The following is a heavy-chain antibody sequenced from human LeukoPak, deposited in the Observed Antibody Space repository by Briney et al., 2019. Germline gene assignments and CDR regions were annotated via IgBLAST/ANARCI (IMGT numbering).Heavy chain of an antibody. CDR1: GFTFSSYG. J-gene: IGHJ4*02. Sequence: GGSLRLSCAASGFTFSSYGMHWVRQAPGKGLEGVAFIRYDGSNKYYADSVKGRFTISRDNSKNTLYLQMNSLRAEDTAVYYCAKEGSYCSSTSCYANYWGQGTLVTVSS. D-gene: IGHD2-2*01. V-gene: IGHV3-30*02. CDR2: IRYDGSNK. CDR3: AKEGSYCSSTSCYANY.